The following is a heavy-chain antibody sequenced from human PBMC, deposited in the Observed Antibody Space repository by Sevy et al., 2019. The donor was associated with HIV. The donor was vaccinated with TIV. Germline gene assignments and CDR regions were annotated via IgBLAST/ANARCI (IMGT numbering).Heavy chain of an antibody. D-gene: IGHD6-19*01. V-gene: IGHV3-23*01. CDR2: ISAGGVNT. CDR3: AKDGGGWYTSGWYYFDY. Sequence: GGSLRLSCAASGFTFNNYAMSWVRQAPGKGLEWVSTISAGGVNTYYADSVKGRFTISRDNSKNTLYLRVSSLRAEDTAVDYCAKDGGGWYTSGWYYFDYWGQGALVTVSS. J-gene: IGHJ4*02. CDR1: GFTFNNYA.